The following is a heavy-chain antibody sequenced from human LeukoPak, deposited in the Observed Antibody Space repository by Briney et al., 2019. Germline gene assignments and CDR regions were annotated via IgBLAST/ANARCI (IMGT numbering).Heavy chain of an antibody. D-gene: IGHD1-26*01. V-gene: IGHV1-3*01. Sequence: ASVKVSCKASGYTFTSYAMHWVRQAPGQRLEWMGWINAGNGNTKYSQKFQGRVTTTRDTSASTAYMELSRLRSEDTAVYYCARAVKGGSPNFDYWGQGTLVTVSS. J-gene: IGHJ4*02. CDR2: INAGNGNT. CDR3: ARAVKGGSPNFDY. CDR1: GYTFTSYA.